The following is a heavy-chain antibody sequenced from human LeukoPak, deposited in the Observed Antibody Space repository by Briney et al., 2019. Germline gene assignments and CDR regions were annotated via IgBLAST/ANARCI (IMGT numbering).Heavy chain of an antibody. J-gene: IGHJ2*01. D-gene: IGHD3-3*01. CDR3: ARIRRPHWYLDL. CDR2: IYYSGST. V-gene: IGHV4-30-4*08. CDR1: GDSISSADYY. Sequence: SETLSLTCTVSGDSISSADYYWTWIRQPPGKGLELVGFIYYSGSTKYNPSFKSRVTISAATSKTQFSLRLSYATAADTAVYYCARIRRPHWYLDLWGRGTLVTVSS.